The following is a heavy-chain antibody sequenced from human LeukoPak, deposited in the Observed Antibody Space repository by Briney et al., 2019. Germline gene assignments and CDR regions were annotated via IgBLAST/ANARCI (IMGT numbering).Heavy chain of an antibody. CDR3: ARDLIVGAQDGFDI. Sequence: SETLSLTCTVSGGSISSYYWSWIRQPAGKGLEWIGRIYTSGSTNYNPSLKSRVTMSVDTSKNQFSLKLSSVTAADTAVYYCARDLIVGAQDGFDIWCQGTIVTVSS. V-gene: IGHV4-4*07. CDR2: IYTSGST. CDR1: GGSISSYY. D-gene: IGHD1-26*01. J-gene: IGHJ3*02.